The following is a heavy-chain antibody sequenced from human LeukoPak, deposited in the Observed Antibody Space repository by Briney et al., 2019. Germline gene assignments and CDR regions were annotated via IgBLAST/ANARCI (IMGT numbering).Heavy chain of an antibody. CDR3: ARDSVSRRTVGLTNYYFDC. D-gene: IGHD1-26*01. V-gene: IGHV3-23*01. CDR2: ISGTGGRT. J-gene: IGHJ4*02. CDR1: GFTFSNYA. Sequence: GGSLRLSCTASGFTFSNYAMTWVRQAPGKGLEWVSSISGTGGRTYSADSVKGRFTISRDNSKNTLYLQMKNLRVEHTAVYYCARDSVSRRTVGLTNYYFDCWGQGALVTVSS.